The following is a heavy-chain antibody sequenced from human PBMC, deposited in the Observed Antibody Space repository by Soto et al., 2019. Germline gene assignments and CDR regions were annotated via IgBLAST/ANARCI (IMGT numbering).Heavy chain of an antibody. D-gene: IGHD6-19*01. J-gene: IGHJ5*02. V-gene: IGHV1-69*01. CDR3: ARARGLGWYNWFDP. CDR2: IVPLFGTT. Sequence: QAQLVQSGAELKKPGSSVKVSCKASGGNFSSYAISWLRQAPGQGLEWMGGIVPLFGTTNYAQKFKGRLMITADESTTTPYMELSSLRFEDTAVYYCARARGLGWYNWFDPWGQGSPVTVSS. CDR1: GGNFSSYA.